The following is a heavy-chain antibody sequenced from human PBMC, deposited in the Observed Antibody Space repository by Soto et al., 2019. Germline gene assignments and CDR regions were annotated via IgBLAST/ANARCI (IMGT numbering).Heavy chain of an antibody. V-gene: IGHV2-5*01. CDR2: IYGNDAK. Sequence: QITLKESGPTLVKPTQTLTLTCTFSGFSLTTNAVAVGWIRQPPGKALEWLAIIYGNDAKFYSPSLKSRLTIPKDTSTNQVVLTMTNMDPVDTATYYCARRYDPYYFDYWGQGTLVTVSS. CDR1: GFSLTTNAVA. D-gene: IGHD1-1*01. CDR3: ARRYDPYYFDY. J-gene: IGHJ4*02.